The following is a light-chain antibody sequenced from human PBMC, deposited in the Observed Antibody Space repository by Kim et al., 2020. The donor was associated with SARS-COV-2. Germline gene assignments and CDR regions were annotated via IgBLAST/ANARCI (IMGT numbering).Light chain of an antibody. V-gene: IGLV2-14*03. J-gene: IGLJ3*02. Sequence: GQSSTISCTGTNSDIGGYNYVSWYQHHPGKAPKLLIYDVTKRPSGVSNRFSGSKSGSTASLTISGLQAEDEADYYCSSYTSSKTWLFGGGTKLTVL. CDR3: SSYTSSKTWL. CDR1: NSDIGGYNY. CDR2: DVT.